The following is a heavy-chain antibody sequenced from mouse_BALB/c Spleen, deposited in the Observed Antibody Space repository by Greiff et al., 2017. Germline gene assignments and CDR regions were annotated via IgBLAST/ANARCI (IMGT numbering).Heavy chain of an antibody. V-gene: IGHV5-17*02. D-gene: IGHD2-1*01. J-gene: IGHJ2*01. CDR3: AKEDGNYEDYFDY. CDR1: GFTFSSFG. Sequence: DVHLVESGGGLVQPGGSRKLSCAASGFTFSSFGMHWVRQAPEKGLEWVAYISSGSSTIYYADTVKGRFTISRDNPKNTLFLQMTSLRSEDTAMYYCAKEDGNYEDYFDYWGQGTTLTVSS. CDR2: ISSGSSTI.